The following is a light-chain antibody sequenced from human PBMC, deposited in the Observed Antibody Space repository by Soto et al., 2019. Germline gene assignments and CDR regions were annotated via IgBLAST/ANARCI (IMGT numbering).Light chain of an antibody. J-gene: IGKJ2*01. CDR1: QNINSN. Sequence: ILMPLAPATLSASTGERVTLSCWASQNINSNIAWHQRKPGQAPRLLMYGASIRAVGIPGRFTGSGSGTQFTLTINSLQPEDLATYYCQQYSSWSTFGQGIKVAI. CDR3: QQYSSWST. CDR2: GAS. V-gene: IGKV3-15*01.